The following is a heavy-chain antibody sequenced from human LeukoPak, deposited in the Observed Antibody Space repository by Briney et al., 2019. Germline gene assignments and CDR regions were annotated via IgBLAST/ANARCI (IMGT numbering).Heavy chain of an antibody. D-gene: IGHD3-16*01. Sequence: ASVQVSCKASVCTFTSYHMHWVRPPPGQGLAGMGRINPSGGITGYAQKLQGRVTMTRDTSTSTVYMELSSLRSEDTAVYYCARGGYQVGVDYWGQGTLVTVSS. V-gene: IGHV1-46*04. CDR1: VCTFTSYH. CDR2: INPSGGIT. CDR3: ARGGYQVGVDY. J-gene: IGHJ4*02.